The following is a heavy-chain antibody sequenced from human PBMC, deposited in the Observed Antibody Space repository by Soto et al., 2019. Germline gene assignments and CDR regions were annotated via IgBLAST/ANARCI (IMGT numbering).Heavy chain of an antibody. CDR1: GGAFSGYY. V-gene: IGHV4-34*01. CDR3: TRESHDILTGPPWVWYFDL. D-gene: IGHD3-9*01. J-gene: IGHJ2*01. Sequence: QVQLQQWGAGPLRPLETLSLTCGVSGGAFSGYYWAWIRQSQGKGLQGIGEINDRGSINYNPSLKTRVSISVDPSKNHYSLNLRSVTAADTAVYYCTRESHDILTGPPWVWYFDLWGRGTLVTVSS. CDR2: INDRGSI.